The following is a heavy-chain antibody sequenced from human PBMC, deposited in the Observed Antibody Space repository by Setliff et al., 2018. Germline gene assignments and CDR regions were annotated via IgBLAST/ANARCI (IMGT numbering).Heavy chain of an antibody. V-gene: IGHV4-39*07. CDR1: GGSFTNTNNY. Sequence: LSLTCSVSGGSFTNTNNYWGRIRQPPGKGLEWIGSIYNSGYTHYKPSLQSRATISVDTSKSKFSLNLSNVTAADTAVYYCASGLGFDYWGPGSLVTVSS. CDR2: IYNSGYT. J-gene: IGHJ4*01. CDR3: ASGLGFDY. D-gene: IGHD7-27*01.